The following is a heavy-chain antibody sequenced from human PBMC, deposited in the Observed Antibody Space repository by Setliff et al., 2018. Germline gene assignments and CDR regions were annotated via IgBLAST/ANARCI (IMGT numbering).Heavy chain of an antibody. V-gene: IGHV4-61*02. CDR2: IYSSGST. D-gene: IGHD1-26*01. CDR3: ARGAPGWELLSWFDP. J-gene: IGHJ5*02. Sequence: SETLSLTCTVSGGSISSGSYYWSWIRQPAGKGLEWIGRIYSSGSTKYNPSLKSRVTISGDPSKNQFSLKLSSVTAADTAGYYCARGAPGWELLSWFDPWGQGILVTVSS. CDR1: GGSISSGSYY.